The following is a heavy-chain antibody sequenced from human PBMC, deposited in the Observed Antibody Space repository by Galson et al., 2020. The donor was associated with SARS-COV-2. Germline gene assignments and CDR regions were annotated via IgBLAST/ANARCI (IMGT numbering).Heavy chain of an antibody. CDR2: FDPEDGET. CDR1: GYTLTELS. D-gene: IGHD1-26*01. J-gene: IGHJ5*02. CDR3: ATSSPHIVGATWFDP. V-gene: IGHV1-24*01. Sequence: ASVKVSCKVSGYTLTELSMHWVRQAPGKGLEWMGGFDPEDGETIYAQKFQGRVTMTEDTSTDTAYMELSSLRSEDTAVYYCATSSPHIVGATWFDPWGQGTLVTVSS.